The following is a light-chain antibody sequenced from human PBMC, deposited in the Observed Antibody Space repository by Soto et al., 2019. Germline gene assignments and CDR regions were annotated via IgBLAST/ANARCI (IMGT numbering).Light chain of an antibody. Sequence: GARVTIPCRASQSINIWLAWYQQKPGKAPKLLMYKASSLEGGVPSTFSGSGSGTEFTLSISSLQPDDFATYYCQQYYSYPYTFGQGTKLEI. CDR3: QQYYSYPYT. V-gene: IGKV1-5*03. CDR2: KAS. CDR1: QSINIW. J-gene: IGKJ2*01.